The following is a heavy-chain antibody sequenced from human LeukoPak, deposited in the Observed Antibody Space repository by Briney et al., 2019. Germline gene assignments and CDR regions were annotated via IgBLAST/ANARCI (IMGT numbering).Heavy chain of an antibody. J-gene: IGHJ4*02. D-gene: IGHD1-26*01. CDR2: IYSSGST. V-gene: IGHV4-31*03. Sequence: SETLSLTCTVSGGSISSAGYYWSWIRQLPDKGLEWLGYIYSSGSTFYNPSLKSRVIISLDTSKKQFSLQLRSVTAADTAVYYCTSDQSGSYQFDYWGQGTLVTVSS. CDR1: GGSISSAGYY. CDR3: TSDQSGSYQFDY.